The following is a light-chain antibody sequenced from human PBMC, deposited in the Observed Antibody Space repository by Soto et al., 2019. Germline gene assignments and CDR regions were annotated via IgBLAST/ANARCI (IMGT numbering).Light chain of an antibody. CDR3: QQYRSSPFT. V-gene: IGKV3-20*01. CDR1: QSVSSSF. Sequence: EIVLTQSPGTLSLSPGERATLSCRASQSVSSSFVAWYQQKPGQAPRLLIYGASSRATDIPDRFSGSRSGTDFTLTISRLEPEDFAGYDCQQYRSSPFTFGPGTKVEIK. J-gene: IGKJ3*01. CDR2: GAS.